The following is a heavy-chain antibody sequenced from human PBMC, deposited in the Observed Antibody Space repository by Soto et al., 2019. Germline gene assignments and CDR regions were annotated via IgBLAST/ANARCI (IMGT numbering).Heavy chain of an antibody. CDR2: IIPIFGTT. CDR1: GGTFSTYA. J-gene: IGHJ4*02. CDR3: AILVGSYYFDY. V-gene: IGHV1-69*01. D-gene: IGHD1-26*01. Sequence: QVQLVQSGAKVKKPGSSVKVSCKASGGTFSTYAITWGRQAPGQGLEWLGGIIPIFGTTDYARKFQGRVTINPAESTRTVFIALSSLTSEDTAGYYCAILVGSYYFDYWGQGTLVTASS.